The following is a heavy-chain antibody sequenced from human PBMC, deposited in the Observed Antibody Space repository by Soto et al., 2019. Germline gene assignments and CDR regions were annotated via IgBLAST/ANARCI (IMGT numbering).Heavy chain of an antibody. J-gene: IGHJ4*02. D-gene: IGHD6-13*01. CDR3: AKAQGRVAAALDY. Sequence: EVQLLESGGDLVQRGGSLRLSCAASGFTFSGYGMSWVRQAPGKGLEWVSSITSSGSNTYYVDSVKGRFTISRDNSKNTLYLKMNSLTVEDTAVYYCAKAQGRVAAALDYWGQGTLVTVSS. CDR2: ITSSGSNT. V-gene: IGHV3-23*05. CDR1: GFTFSGYG.